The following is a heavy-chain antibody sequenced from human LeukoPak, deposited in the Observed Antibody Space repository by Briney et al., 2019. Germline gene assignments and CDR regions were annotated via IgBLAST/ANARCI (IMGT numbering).Heavy chain of an antibody. CDR1: GYTFTGYY. J-gene: IGHJ6*02. V-gene: IGHV1-2*02. D-gene: IGHD5-12*01. CDR2: INPNSGGT. CDR3: ARELGGLRYSGYDRNYYGMDV. Sequence: ASVKVSCKASGYTFTGYYMHWVRQAPGQGLEWMGWINPNSGGTNYAQKFQGRVTMTRDTSISTAYMELSRLTSDDTAVYYCARELGGLRYSGYDRNYYGMDVWGQGTTVTVSS.